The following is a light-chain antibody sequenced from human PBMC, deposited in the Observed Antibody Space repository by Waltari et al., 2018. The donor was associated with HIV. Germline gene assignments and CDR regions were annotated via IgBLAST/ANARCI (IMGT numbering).Light chain of an antibody. CDR2: DAS. J-gene: IGKJ1*01. CDR3: QQRSNWPRT. Sequence: EIVLTQSPATLSLSPGERATLSCRASQSVRSYLAWYQQKPGQAPRLLIYDASNRATGIPARFSGSGSGTDFTLTISSLAADDFAVYYCQQRSNWPRTFGQGTKVEIK. CDR1: QSVRSY. V-gene: IGKV3-11*01.